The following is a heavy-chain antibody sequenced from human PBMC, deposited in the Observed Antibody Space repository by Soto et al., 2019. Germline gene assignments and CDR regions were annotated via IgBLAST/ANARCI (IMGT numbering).Heavy chain of an antibody. CDR1: GGSISSGGYY. CDR2: IYYSGST. CDR3: ARGPSYYDFWSGYYIAYYFDY. Sequence: PSETLSLTCTVSGGSISSGGYYWSWIRQHPGKGLEWIGYIYYSGSTYYNPSLKSRVTISVDTSKNQFSLKLSSVTAADTAVYYCARGPSYYDFWSGYYIAYYFDYWGQGTLVTVSS. J-gene: IGHJ4*02. V-gene: IGHV4-31*03. D-gene: IGHD3-3*01.